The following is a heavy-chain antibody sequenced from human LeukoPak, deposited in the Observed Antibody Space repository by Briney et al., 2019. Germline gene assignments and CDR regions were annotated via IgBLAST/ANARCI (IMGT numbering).Heavy chain of an antibody. Sequence: GGSLRLSCIASGFTFSDFGMNWVRQAPGKGLEWVSCISISARTIYYIDSVKGRFTISRDNAKNSLYLQMNSLRDEDTAVYYCARDFSRFCSSSSCANWFDPWGQGTLVTVSS. CDR1: GFTFSDFG. V-gene: IGHV3-48*02. CDR3: ARDFSRFCSSSSCANWFDP. D-gene: IGHD2-2*01. J-gene: IGHJ5*02. CDR2: ISISARTI.